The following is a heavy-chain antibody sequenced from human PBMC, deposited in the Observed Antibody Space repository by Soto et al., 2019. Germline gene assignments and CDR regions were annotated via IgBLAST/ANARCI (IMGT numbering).Heavy chain of an antibody. V-gene: IGHV3-7*03. J-gene: IGHJ6*02. CDR2: IKQDGSEK. Sequence: GWSLRLSCSASVFTFSSYWMSWCRQAPGKGLEWVANIKQDGSEKYYVDSVKGRFTISRDNAKNSLYLQMNSLRAEDTAVYYCARDRDTMVRGPRGFGMDVWGQGTTVTVSS. CDR3: ARDRDTMVRGPRGFGMDV. D-gene: IGHD3-10*01. CDR1: VFTFSSYW.